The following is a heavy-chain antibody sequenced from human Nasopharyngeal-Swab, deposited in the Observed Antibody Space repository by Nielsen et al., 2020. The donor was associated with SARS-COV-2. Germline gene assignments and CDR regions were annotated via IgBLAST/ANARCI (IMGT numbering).Heavy chain of an antibody. D-gene: IGHD3-16*01. CDR3: ARDEGAHNS. CDR2: TYYRSEWYN. Sequence: SPTLSLTCAISGDSVSNDRVAWHWIRPSPSRGLDWLGRTYYRSEWYNDSSVSVKSRITIKPDPSTNQFSLQLNSVTPEDTAVYYCARDEGAHNSWGQGTLVTVSS. V-gene: IGHV6-1*01. J-gene: IGHJ4*02. CDR1: GDSVSNDRVA.